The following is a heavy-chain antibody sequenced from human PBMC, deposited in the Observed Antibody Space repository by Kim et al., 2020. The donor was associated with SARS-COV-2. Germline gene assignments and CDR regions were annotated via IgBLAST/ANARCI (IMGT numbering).Heavy chain of an antibody. D-gene: IGHD1-26*01. J-gene: IGHJ5*02. V-gene: IGHV3-43*02. Sequence: GGSLRLSCAASGFTFDDYAMHWVRQAPGKGLEWVSLISGDGGSTYYADSVKGRFTISRDNSKNSLYLQMNSLRTEDTALYYCAKDTQTGGVNWFDPWGQGTLVTVSS. CDR1: GFTFDDYA. CDR3: AKDTQTGGVNWFDP. CDR2: ISGDGGST.